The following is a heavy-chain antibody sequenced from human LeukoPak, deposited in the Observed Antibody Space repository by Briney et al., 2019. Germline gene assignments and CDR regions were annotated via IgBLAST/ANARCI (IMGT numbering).Heavy chain of an antibody. CDR1: GFTFSSYS. Sequence: KPGGSLRLSCAASGFTFSSYSMNWVRQAPGKGLEWVSSISSSSSYIYYADSVKGRFTISRDNAKNSLYLQMNSLRAEDTAVYYCARLGTVAGHIFDYWGQGTLVTVSS. CDR3: ARLGTVAGHIFDY. D-gene: IGHD6-19*01. CDR2: ISSSSSYI. V-gene: IGHV3-21*01. J-gene: IGHJ4*02.